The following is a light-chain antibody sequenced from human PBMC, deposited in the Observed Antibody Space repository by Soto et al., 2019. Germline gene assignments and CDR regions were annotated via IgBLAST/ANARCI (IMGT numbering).Light chain of an antibody. CDR2: AAS. Sequence: DIQMTQSPSSLSASVGDRVTITCRASQSIRSYLNWFQQKPGKAPKLLIYAASSLQSGVPSRFSGSGSGTDFTLTISGLQPVDFATYFCQQTYSSPRTFGQGTKVDSK. V-gene: IGKV1-39*01. CDR1: QSIRSY. CDR3: QQTYSSPRT. J-gene: IGKJ1*01.